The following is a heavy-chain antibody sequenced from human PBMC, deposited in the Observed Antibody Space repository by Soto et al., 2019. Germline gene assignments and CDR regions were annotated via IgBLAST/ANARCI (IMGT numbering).Heavy chain of an antibody. D-gene: IGHD3-10*02. CDR1: GGSFSGYY. CDR3: ARGPMSDWPLCSH. Sequence: QVQVKQWGAGVLKPSETLSLTCGVYGGSFSGYYWTWLRQPPGKGLEWIGEISHSGSTDYNPSLWGRVTISIDASKNQLSLNLNSVTAADTAVYYCARGPMSDWPLCSHWGQGILVTASS. J-gene: IGHJ4*02. V-gene: IGHV4-34*01. CDR2: ISHSGST.